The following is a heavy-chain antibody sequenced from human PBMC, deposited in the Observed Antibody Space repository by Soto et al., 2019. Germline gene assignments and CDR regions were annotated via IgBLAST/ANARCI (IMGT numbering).Heavy chain of an antibody. J-gene: IGHJ4*02. V-gene: IGHV1-3*01. CDR2: INAGNGNT. Sequence: GASVKVSCKASGYTFTSYAMHWVRQAPGQRLEWMGWINAGNGNTKYSQKFQGRVTITRDTSASTAYMELSSLRSEDTAVYYCARVGVAGKVFDYWGQGTLVTVS. CDR1: GYTFTSYA. CDR3: ARVGVAGKVFDY. D-gene: IGHD6-19*01.